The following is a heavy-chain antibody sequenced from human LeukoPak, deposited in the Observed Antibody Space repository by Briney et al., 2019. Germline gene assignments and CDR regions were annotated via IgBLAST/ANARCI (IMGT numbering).Heavy chain of an antibody. CDR2: INPNSGGT. Sequence: ASVKVSCKASGYTFTGYYMHWVRQAPGQGLEWMGWINPNSGGTNYAQKFQGRVTMTRDTSISTAYMELSRLRSDDTAVYYCARDFFSSWYGHFQHWGQGTLVTVSS. CDR3: ARDFFSSWYGHFQH. V-gene: IGHV1-2*02. D-gene: IGHD6-13*01. J-gene: IGHJ1*01. CDR1: GYTFTGYY.